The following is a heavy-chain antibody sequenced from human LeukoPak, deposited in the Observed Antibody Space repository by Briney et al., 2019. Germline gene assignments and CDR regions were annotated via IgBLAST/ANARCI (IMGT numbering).Heavy chain of an antibody. J-gene: IGHJ4*02. CDR2: INQDGSEK. CDR3: AKARGDY. CDR1: GFTFSTSY. V-gene: IGHV3-7*01. Sequence: PGGSLRLSCAASGFTFSTSYMSWVRQAPGKGLESVANINQDGSEKYYVDSVKGRFTISRVNAKNSLYPQMNSLRAEDTAVYYCAKARGDYWGKGTLVSVSS.